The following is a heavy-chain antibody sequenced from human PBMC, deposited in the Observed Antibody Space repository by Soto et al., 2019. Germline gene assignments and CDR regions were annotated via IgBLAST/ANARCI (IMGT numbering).Heavy chain of an antibody. J-gene: IGHJ5*02. CDR1: GGSISRGAYY. V-gene: IGHV4-31*03. CDR2: IYYSGTT. D-gene: IGHD2-2*01. Sequence: SDTLSLTCTISGGSISRGAYYCSWIRQHPGKGLEWIGYIYYSGTTYYNPSLKSRVTISVDTSKNQFSLKLSSVSAADTAPYYCARCSLVVVPAPGFDPWGRGTLVTVSS. CDR3: ARCSLVVVPAPGFDP.